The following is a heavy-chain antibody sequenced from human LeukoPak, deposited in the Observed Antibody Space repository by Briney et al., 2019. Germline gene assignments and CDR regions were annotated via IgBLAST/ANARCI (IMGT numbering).Heavy chain of an antibody. V-gene: IGHV4-61*08. CDR2: ISYSGST. CDR3: ARDPTTVTKGFDI. Sequence: SETLSLTCTVSGGSISGTDYYWGWFRQPPGKGLEWIGYISYSGSTNYNPSLKSRVTISVDTSKNQFSLKLSSVTAADTAVYFCARDPTTVTKGFDIWGQGTLVTVSS. CDR1: GGSISGTDYY. J-gene: IGHJ3*02. D-gene: IGHD4-17*01.